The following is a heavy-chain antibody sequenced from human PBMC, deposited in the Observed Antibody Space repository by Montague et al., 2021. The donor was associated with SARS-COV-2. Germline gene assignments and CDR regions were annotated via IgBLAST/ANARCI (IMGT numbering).Heavy chain of an antibody. J-gene: IGHJ5*02. CDR3: AKGSRRGYNYGTNNWLDP. D-gene: IGHD5-18*01. CDR2: INWNSGNL. CDR1: DFNFDDYA. V-gene: IGHV3-9*01. Sequence: SLRLSCADSDFNFDDYAMHWVRQAPGKGLEWVSGINWNSGNLGYADSVKGRFSISRDNSRNSLFLQMNSLRPEDTAVYYCAKGSRRGYNYGTNNWLDPWGQGTLVTVSS.